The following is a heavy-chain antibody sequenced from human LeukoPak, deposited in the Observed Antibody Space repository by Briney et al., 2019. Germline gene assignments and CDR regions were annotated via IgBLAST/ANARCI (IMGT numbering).Heavy chain of an antibody. Sequence: ASVKVSCKASGYTFTSYYMHWVRQAPGQGLEWMGIINSSGGSTSYAQKFQGRVTMTRDTSTSTVYMELSSLRSEDTAVYYCARDIQQWLVSYYYYGMDVWGQGTTVTVSS. J-gene: IGHJ6*02. CDR2: INSSGGST. D-gene: IGHD6-19*01. CDR3: ARDIQQWLVSYYYYGMDV. V-gene: IGHV1-46*01. CDR1: GYTFTSYY.